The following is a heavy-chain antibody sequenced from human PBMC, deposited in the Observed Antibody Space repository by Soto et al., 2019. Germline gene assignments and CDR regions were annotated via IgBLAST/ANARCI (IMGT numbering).Heavy chain of an antibody. J-gene: IGHJ1*01. CDR3: ARLSHYYDSSGYEYFQH. CDR2: IYYSGST. D-gene: IGHD3-22*01. Sequence: SETLSLSCTVSGGSISSSSYYWGWIRQPPGKGLEWIGSIYYSGSTYYNPSLKSRVTISVDTSKNQFSLKLSSVTAADTAVYYCARLSHYYDSSGYEYFQHWGQGTLVTVSS. V-gene: IGHV4-39*01. CDR1: GGSISSSSYY.